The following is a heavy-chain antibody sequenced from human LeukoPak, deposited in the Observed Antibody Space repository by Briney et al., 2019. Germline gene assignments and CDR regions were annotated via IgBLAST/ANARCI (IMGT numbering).Heavy chain of an antibody. J-gene: IGHJ4*02. V-gene: IGHV1-18*01. Sequence: GASVKVSCKASGYTFNTYGINWVRQAPGQGLEWMGWISGYNGNTNYAQKLQGRVTMTIDTSTSTAYIELRSLRSDDTAVYYCARGSSIGDFDYWGQGTLVTVSS. CDR1: GYTFNTYG. CDR2: ISGYNGNT. D-gene: IGHD3-16*01. CDR3: ARGSSIGDFDY.